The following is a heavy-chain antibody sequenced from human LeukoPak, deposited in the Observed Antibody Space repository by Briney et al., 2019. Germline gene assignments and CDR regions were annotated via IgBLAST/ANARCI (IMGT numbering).Heavy chain of an antibody. Sequence: ASVKVSCKASGYTFTSYYIHWVRQAPGQGLEWMGLNNPSGGSTNYAQKFQGRVTMTRDTSTSTVYMELSSLRSEDTAVYYCARGPSITMVRGGQWYYYMDVWGKGTTVTISS. J-gene: IGHJ6*03. CDR2: NNPSGGST. V-gene: IGHV1-46*01. D-gene: IGHD3-10*01. CDR3: ARGPSITMVRGGQWYYYMDV. CDR1: GYTFTSYY.